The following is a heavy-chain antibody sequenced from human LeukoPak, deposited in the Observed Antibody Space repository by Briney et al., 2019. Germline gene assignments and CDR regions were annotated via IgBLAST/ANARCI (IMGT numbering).Heavy chain of an antibody. J-gene: IGHJ4*02. CDR2: IRSDSKTI. D-gene: IGHD1-20*01. Sequence: GGSLRLSCAASGFTFKNEPMDWVRQAPGKGLEWVSHIRSDSKTIVYADSVKGRFTISRDNAKNSLSLQMNSLRAEDTAVYYCARDYNWVFDYWGQGTLVTVSS. CDR3: ARDYNWVFDY. V-gene: IGHV3-48*01. CDR1: GFTFKNEP.